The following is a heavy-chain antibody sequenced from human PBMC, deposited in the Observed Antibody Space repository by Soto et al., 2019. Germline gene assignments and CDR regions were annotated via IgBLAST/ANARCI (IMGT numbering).Heavy chain of an antibody. J-gene: IGHJ5*02. Sequence: QMQLVQSGPEVKKPGTSVKVSCKASGFTFTSSAVQWVRQARGQRLEWIGWIVVGSGNTNYAQKFQERVTITRDMSTSTAYLELSSLRSEETAVYYCAAESRSGYLGWFDPWGQGTLVTVSS. D-gene: IGHD3-22*01. CDR1: GFTFTSSA. CDR3: AAESRSGYLGWFDP. CDR2: IVVGSGNT. V-gene: IGHV1-58*01.